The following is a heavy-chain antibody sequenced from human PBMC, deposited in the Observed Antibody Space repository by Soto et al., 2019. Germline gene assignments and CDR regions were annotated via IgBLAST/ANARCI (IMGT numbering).Heavy chain of an antibody. J-gene: IGHJ4*02. CDR2: ISGSGGST. D-gene: IGHD3-9*01. Sequence: GGSLRLSCAASGFTFSSYAMSWVRQAPGKGLEWVSAISGSGGSTYYADSVKGRFTISRDNSKNTLYLQMNSLRAEDTAVYYCARVLDTRTGYYSIGYWGQGTLVTVSS. CDR1: GFTFSSYA. V-gene: IGHV3-23*01. CDR3: ARVLDTRTGYYSIGY.